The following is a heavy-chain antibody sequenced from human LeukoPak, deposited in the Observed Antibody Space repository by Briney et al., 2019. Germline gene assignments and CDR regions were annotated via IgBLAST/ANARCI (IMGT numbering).Heavy chain of an antibody. CDR2: MNPNSGHT. CDR3: AREVSGDFALDS. J-gene: IGHJ4*02. V-gene: IGHV1-8*01. Sequence: GASVKVSCKASGYTFTTQDIYWVRQAAGQGLEWMGWMNPNSGHTDYAPKFQGRITMTRNTSINTAYMELSSLTSEDTAVYLCAREVSGDFALDSWGQGTLVTVSS. CDR1: GYTFTTQD.